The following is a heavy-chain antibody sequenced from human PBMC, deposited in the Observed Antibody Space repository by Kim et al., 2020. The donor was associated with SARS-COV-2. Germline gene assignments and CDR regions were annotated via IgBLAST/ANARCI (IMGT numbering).Heavy chain of an antibody. CDR3: ARGYAMDV. J-gene: IGHJ6*02. Sequence: NSGNTGYAQKSQGRLTMTRNTSTSTAYMELSSLRSDDTAVYYCARGYAMDVWGQGTTVTVSS. V-gene: IGHV1-8*01. CDR2: NSGNT.